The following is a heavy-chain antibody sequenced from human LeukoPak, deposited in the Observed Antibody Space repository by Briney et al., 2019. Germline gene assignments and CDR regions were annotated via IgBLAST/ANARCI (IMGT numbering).Heavy chain of an antibody. Sequence: ASVKVSCKASGYTFTSYYMHWVRQAPGQGLEWMGIINPSGGSTSYAQKFQSRVTMTRDTSTSTVYMELSSLRSEDTAVYYCARDRDRYSSSWYVGYYFDYWGQGTLVTVSS. D-gene: IGHD6-13*01. CDR1: GYTFTSYY. V-gene: IGHV1-46*01. J-gene: IGHJ4*02. CDR3: ARDRDRYSSSWYVGYYFDY. CDR2: INPSGGST.